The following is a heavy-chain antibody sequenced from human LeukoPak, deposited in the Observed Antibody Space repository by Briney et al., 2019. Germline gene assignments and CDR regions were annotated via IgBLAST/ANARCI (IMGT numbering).Heavy chain of an antibody. CDR3: NTDGDYGDYVVS. V-gene: IGHV3-15*07. CDR2: IKNKIDGGTT. CDR1: GFTFNLAW. J-gene: IGHJ4*02. Sequence: PGGSLRLSCAASGFTFNLAWINWVRQAPGKGQEWVGRIKNKIDGGTTDYAAPVKGRFTISRDDSKNTVYLQMDSLKSEDTALYYCNTDGDYGDYVVSWGQGTLVTVSP. D-gene: IGHD4-17*01.